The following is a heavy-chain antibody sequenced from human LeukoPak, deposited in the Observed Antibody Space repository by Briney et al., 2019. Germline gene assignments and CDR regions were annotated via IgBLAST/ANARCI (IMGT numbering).Heavy chain of an antibody. CDR2: INHSGST. CDR1: GGSFSGYY. V-gene: IGHV4-34*01. J-gene: IGHJ2*01. CDR3: ARAFDWYFDL. Sequence: SETLSLTCAVYGGSFSGYYWSWIRQPPGKGLEWIGEINHSGSTNYNPSLKSRVTISVGTSKNQFSLKLSSVTAADTAVYYCARAFDWYFDLWGRGTLVTVSS. D-gene: IGHD3-16*01.